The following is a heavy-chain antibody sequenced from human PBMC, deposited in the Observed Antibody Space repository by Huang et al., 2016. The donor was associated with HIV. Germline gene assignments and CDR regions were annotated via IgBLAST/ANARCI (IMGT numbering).Heavy chain of an antibody. CDR3: ASKDYYYDSSGYYASYWYFDL. Sequence: QVQLVQSGAEVKKPGSSVKVSCKASGGTFRNYAISWVRQAPGQGREWMGGIIPSVGTANYAQKFQGRVSITADESTSTAYMELSSLRSEDTAVYYCASKDYYYDSSGYYASYWYFDLWGRGTLVTVSS. V-gene: IGHV1-69*13. CDR2: IIPSVGTA. J-gene: IGHJ2*01. D-gene: IGHD3-22*01. CDR1: GGTFRNYA.